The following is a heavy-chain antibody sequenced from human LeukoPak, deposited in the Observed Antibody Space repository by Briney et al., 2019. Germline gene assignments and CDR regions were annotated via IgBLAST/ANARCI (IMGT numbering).Heavy chain of an antibody. D-gene: IGHD2-2*01. J-gene: IGHJ4*02. CDR1: GGSISSSSYY. CDR3: ARREWSYCSSTSCQKDY. Sequence: SETLSLTCTVSGGSISSSSYYWGWIRQPPGKGLEWIGSIYCSGSTYYNPSLKSRVTISVDTSKNQFSLKLSSVTAADTAVYYCARREWSYCSSTSCQKDYWGQGTLVTVSS. CDR2: IYCSGST. V-gene: IGHV4-39*01.